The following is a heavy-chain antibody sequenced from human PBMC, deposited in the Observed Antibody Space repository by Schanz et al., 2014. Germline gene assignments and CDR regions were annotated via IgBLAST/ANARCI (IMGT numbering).Heavy chain of an antibody. V-gene: IGHV1-3*04. J-gene: IGHJ5*02. Sequence: QVHLVQSGAEVKRPGASVKVSCKASEYSFTSYSMHWVRQAPGQSLEWMGWINTGSGDTKYSQNFQGRVTITRDTSASTAYMELSSLRSEDTAVYYCAKAEYDILTDSYSRLDPWGQGTLVTVSS. CDR2: INTGSGDT. CDR1: EYSFTSYS. CDR3: AKAEYDILTDSYSRLDP. D-gene: IGHD3-9*01.